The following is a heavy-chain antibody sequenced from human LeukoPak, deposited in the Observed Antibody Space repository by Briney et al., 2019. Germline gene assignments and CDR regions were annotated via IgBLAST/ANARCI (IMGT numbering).Heavy chain of an antibody. D-gene: IGHD2-21*01. CDR3: ARADRLHGGPYLIGP. Sequence: ASVKVSCKASGYSFADYYMHWVRQAPGQGLEWMGWINPYTGGTLSAQKFQGRVTMTRDTSITTVYMEVSWLTSDDTAIYYCARADRLHGGPYLIGPWGQGTLSPSPQ. CDR2: INPYTGGT. V-gene: IGHV1-2*02. J-gene: IGHJ5*02. CDR1: GYSFADYY.